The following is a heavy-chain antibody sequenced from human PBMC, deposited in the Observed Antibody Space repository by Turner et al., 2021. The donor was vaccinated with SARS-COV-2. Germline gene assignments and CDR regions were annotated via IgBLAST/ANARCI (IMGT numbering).Heavy chain of an antibody. CDR3: ARDGYSSGFPGGFDP. Sequence: QQQLHEWRPGLLEPSEPLSITFGGSGGSISSYYWSWIRQPAGKGLEWIGRIYTSGSTNYNPSLKSRVTMSVDTSKNQFSLMLSSVTAADTAVYYCARDGYSSGFPGGFDPWGQGTLVTVSS. CDR2: IYTSGST. J-gene: IGHJ5*02. CDR1: GGSISSYY. V-gene: IGHV4-4*07. D-gene: IGHD6-19*01.